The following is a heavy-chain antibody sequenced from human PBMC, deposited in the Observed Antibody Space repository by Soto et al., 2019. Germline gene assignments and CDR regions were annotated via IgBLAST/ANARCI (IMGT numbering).Heavy chain of an antibody. V-gene: IGHV1-46*01. D-gene: IGHD6-19*01. Sequence: ASVKVSCKASGYTFTSYQVHWVRQAPGQGLEWMGVINPSGARTNNAQKLQGRVTMTTDTSTSTAYMELRSLRSDDTAVYYCARDWGLPGWSYYYYGMDVWGQGTTVTVSS. CDR3: ARDWGLPGWSYYYYGMDV. CDR2: INPSGART. CDR1: GYTFTSYQ. J-gene: IGHJ6*02.